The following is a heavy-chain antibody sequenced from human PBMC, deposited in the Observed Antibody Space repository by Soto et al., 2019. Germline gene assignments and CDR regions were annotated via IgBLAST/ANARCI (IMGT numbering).Heavy chain of an antibody. D-gene: IGHD2-8*01. CDR3: ASDPGYGRGVSFDP. CDR2: IYSSGDT. J-gene: IGHJ5*02. V-gene: IGHV3-66*01. Sequence: EVQLVESGGGLVQPGGSLRLSCAASGFSVSDNYMSWVRQAPGKGLEWISVIYSSGDTYYADSVKGRLTISRDNSRNTMYLQINDLIVEDTAIYYCASDPGYGRGVSFDPWGQGIPVTVSS. CDR1: GFSVSDNY.